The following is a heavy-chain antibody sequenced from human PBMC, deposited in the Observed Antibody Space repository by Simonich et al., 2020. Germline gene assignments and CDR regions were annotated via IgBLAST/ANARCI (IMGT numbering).Heavy chain of an antibody. CDR2: INPNSGGT. V-gene: IGHV1-2*02. J-gene: IGHJ1*01. Sequence: QVQLVQSGAEVKKPGASVKVSCTASGYTFTGYYMHWVRQAPGHGLESMGWINPNSGGTNYAQKFQGRVTMTRDTSISTAYMELSRLRSDDTAVYYCARSHIAAAGTGYFQHWGQGTLVTVSS. D-gene: IGHD6-13*01. CDR3: ARSHIAAAGTGYFQH. CDR1: GYTFTGYY.